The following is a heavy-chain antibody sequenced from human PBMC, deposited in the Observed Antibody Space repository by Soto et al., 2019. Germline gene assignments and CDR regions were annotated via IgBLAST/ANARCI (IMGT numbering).Heavy chain of an antibody. CDR2: VYNSGST. CDR3: AREGGGSYGAFDI. V-gene: IGHV4-59*01. Sequence: PSDTLSLTCTVFGGSISSYYWSWVRRPPGKGLEWIGYVYNSGSTTYGPSFKSRVTISVDTSKNQFSLKLASVTAADTAVYYCAREGGGSYGAFDIWGQGTMVTVSS. CDR1: GGSISSYY. J-gene: IGHJ3*02. D-gene: IGHD1-26*01.